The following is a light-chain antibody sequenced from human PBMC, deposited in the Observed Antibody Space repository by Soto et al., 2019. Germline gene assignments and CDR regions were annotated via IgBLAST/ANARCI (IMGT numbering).Light chain of an antibody. CDR1: SSDAGGYNY. Sequence: QSALTQPRSVSGSPGQSVTISCTGTSSDAGGYNYVSWYQQHPGKAPKVMIYDVTKRPSGVPDRFSGSKSGNTASLTISGLQAEDEADYYCCSHAGSYTDVFGTGTKLTVL. J-gene: IGLJ1*01. CDR2: DVT. V-gene: IGLV2-11*01. CDR3: CSHAGSYTDV.